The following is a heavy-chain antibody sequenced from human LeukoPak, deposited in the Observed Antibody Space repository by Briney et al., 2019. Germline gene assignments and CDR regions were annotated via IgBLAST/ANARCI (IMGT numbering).Heavy chain of an antibody. J-gene: IGHJ4*02. CDR2: IYYSGST. CDR1: GGSISSSSYY. CDR3: ARGNNVSYNLDY. D-gene: IGHD5-24*01. Sequence: SETLSLTCTVSGGSISSSSYYWGWIRQPPGKGLEWIGSIYYSGSTYYNPSLKSRVTISVDTSKNQFSLKLSSVTAADTAVYYCARGNNVSYNLDYWGQGTLVTVSS. V-gene: IGHV4-39*07.